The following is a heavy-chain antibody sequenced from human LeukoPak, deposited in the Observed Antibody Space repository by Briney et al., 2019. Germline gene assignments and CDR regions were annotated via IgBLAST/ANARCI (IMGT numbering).Heavy chain of an antibody. J-gene: IGHJ5*02. CDR2: ISYSGGT. CDR1: GGSISNYY. D-gene: IGHD2-8*02. V-gene: IGHV4-59*08. CDR3: ARRVIMSATGVPDTWLDP. Sequence: SETLSLTCTVSGGSISNYYWNWIRQPPGKGLEWVGHISYSGGTKYNPSLQSRVTISIDTTKNQFSLNLSSVTAADTAVYYCARRVIMSATGVPDTWLDPWGQGILVTVSS.